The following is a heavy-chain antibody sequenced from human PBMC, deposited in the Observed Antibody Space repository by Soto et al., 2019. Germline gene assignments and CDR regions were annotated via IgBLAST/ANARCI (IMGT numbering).Heavy chain of an antibody. J-gene: IGHJ6*02. V-gene: IGHV3-53*01. CDR3: ARISYDYYYFSGMDV. D-gene: IGHD3-3*01. Sequence: EVQLVESGGGLFQPGGSLRLSCAASGFTVTSNHLSWVRQAPGKGLEWVSLIYSGSTTYYADSVRGRFTISRDNANNTLFLHMSSLRGEDTAVYYCARISYDYYYFSGMDVWGQGTTVTV. CDR2: IYSGSTT. CDR1: GFTVTSNH.